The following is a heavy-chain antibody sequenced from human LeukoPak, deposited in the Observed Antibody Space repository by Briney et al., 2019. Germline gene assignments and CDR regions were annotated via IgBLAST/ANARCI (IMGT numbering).Heavy chain of an antibody. CDR1: GFTFSSYG. D-gene: IGHD2-2*01. CDR2: IKQDGSEK. CDR3: ARDSRYCSSTSCYRLYYFDY. Sequence: GGSLRLSCAASGFTFSSYGMHWVRQAPGKGLEWVANIKQDGSEKYYVDSVKGRFTISRDNAKNSLYLQMNSLRAEDTAVYYCARDSRYCSSTSCYRLYYFDYWGQGTLVTVSS. J-gene: IGHJ4*02. V-gene: IGHV3-7*01.